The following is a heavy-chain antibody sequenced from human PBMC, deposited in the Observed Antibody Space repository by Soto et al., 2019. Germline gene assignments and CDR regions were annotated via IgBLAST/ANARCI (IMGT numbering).Heavy chain of an antibody. CDR3: ARVRFDILFGPAAYSFDY. V-gene: IGHV1-2*07. D-gene: IGHD2-2*01. CDR2: INPNSGGA. Sequence: QVQLVQSGAEVKKPGASVKVYCKATGYTFTGYYMHWVRQPPGQGLEWLGWINPNSGGANYAHKFQGRVTMTRETAVSTGYMERSRLRAVDTAVYYCARVRFDILFGPAAYSFDYWFQGTLDTVSS. CDR1: GYTFTGYY. J-gene: IGHJ4*02.